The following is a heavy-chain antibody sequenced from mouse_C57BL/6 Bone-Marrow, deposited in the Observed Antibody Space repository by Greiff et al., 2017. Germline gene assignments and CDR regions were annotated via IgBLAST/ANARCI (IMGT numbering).Heavy chain of an antibody. Sequence: VQLQQSGAELVRPGTSVKVSCKASGYAFTNYLIEWVKQRPGQGLEWIGVINPGSGGTNYNEKFKGKATLTADKSSSTAYMQLSSLTSEDAAVYFCAGGVAYWGQGTLVTVSA. V-gene: IGHV1-54*01. CDR1: GYAFTNYL. J-gene: IGHJ3*01. CDR3: AGGVAY. CDR2: INPGSGGT.